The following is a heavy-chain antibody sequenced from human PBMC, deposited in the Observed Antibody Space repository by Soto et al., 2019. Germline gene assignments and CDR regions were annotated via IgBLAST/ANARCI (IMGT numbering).Heavy chain of an antibody. CDR2: INPSGGST. V-gene: IGHV1-46*01. D-gene: IGHD3-3*01. CDR3: ARDPDNYDFWSGYRNRGYFDY. Sequence: QVQLVQSGAEVKKPGASVKVSCKASGYTFTSYYMHWVRQAPGQGLEWMGIINPSGGSTSYAQKFQGRVTMTRDTSTSTVYMELSSLRSEDTAVYYCARDPDNYDFWSGYRNRGYFDYWGQGTLVTVSS. CDR1: GYTFTSYY. J-gene: IGHJ4*02.